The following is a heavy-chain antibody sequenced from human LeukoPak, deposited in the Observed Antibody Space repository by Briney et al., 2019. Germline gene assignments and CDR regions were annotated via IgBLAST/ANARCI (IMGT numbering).Heavy chain of an antibody. CDR2: ISSSSSYI. Sequence: GGSLRLSCAASGFTFSSYSMNWVRQAPGKGLEWVSSISSSSSYIYYADSVKGRFTISRDNAKNSLYLQMNSLRAEDTAVYYCARNYESDFDWPSIDYWGQGTLVTVSS. D-gene: IGHD3-9*01. J-gene: IGHJ4*02. V-gene: IGHV3-21*01. CDR1: GFTFSSYS. CDR3: ARNYESDFDWPSIDY.